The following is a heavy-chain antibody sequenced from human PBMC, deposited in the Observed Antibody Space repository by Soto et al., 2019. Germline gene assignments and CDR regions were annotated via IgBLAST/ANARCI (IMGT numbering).Heavy chain of an antibody. Sequence: SETLSLTCAVSGGSISSSNWWSWVRQPPGKGLEWIGEIYHSGSTNYNPSLKSRVTISVDKSKNQFSLKLSSVTAADTAVYYCVRRMLEWLLFPNYYYYYGMDVWGQGTTVTVSS. D-gene: IGHD3-3*01. CDR1: GGSISSSNW. CDR3: VRRMLEWLLFPNYYYYYGMDV. V-gene: IGHV4-4*02. CDR2: IYHSGST. J-gene: IGHJ6*02.